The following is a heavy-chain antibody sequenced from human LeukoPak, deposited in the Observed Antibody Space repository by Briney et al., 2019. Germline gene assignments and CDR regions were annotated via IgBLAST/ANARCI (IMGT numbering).Heavy chain of an antibody. V-gene: IGHV1-69*13. J-gene: IGHJ4*02. D-gene: IGHD4-17*01. CDR2: IIPIFGTA. CDR1: GGTFSSYA. Sequence: SVKVSCKASGGTFSSYAISWVRQAPGQGLEWMGGIIPIFGTANYAQKFQGRVTITADESTSTAYMELSSLRSEDTAVYYCAAPRRYGDYVLSLDYWGQGTLVTVSS. CDR3: AAPRRYGDYVLSLDY.